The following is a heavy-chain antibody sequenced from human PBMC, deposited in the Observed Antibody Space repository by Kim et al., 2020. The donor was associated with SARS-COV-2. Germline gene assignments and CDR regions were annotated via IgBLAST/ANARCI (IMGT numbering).Heavy chain of an antibody. V-gene: IGHV6-1*01. Sequence: WFNDYAVSVKGRIAISPDTSKNQFSLQLNSVTPEDTAVYFCARHSRGMFDPWGQGTLVTVSS. J-gene: IGHJ5*02. CDR3: ARHSRGMFDP. CDR2: WFN. D-gene: IGHD3-10*01.